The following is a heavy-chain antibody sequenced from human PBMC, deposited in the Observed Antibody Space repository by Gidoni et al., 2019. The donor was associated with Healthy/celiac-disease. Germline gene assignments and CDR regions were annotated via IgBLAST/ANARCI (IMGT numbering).Heavy chain of an antibody. D-gene: IGHD6-19*01. Sequence: EVQMLESGGGLVQPGVSLRLSCSASGFTFSSYAMSWVRQAPGKGVEWVSAISGRGGSTYYADSVKGRFTIFRDNSKNTLYLQMNSLRAEDTAVNFCAKASGPKYSSGGWDYWGQGTLVTVSS. V-gene: IGHV3-23*01. J-gene: IGHJ4*02. CDR2: ISGRGGST. CDR1: GFTFSSYA. CDR3: AKASGPKYSSGGWDY.